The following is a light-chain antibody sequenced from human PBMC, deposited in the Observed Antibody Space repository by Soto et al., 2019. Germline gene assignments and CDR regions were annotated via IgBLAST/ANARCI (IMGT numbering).Light chain of an antibody. J-gene: IGKJ1*01. CDR2: DAS. V-gene: IGKV1-39*01. CDR3: QQSYSTPRT. CDR1: QSISTY. Sequence: DILMTQSPSSLSASVGDSVTITCRASQSISTYLNWYQQKLGKAPNLLIYDASTLQSGVPSRFSGSGSGTDFTLTISYLQPEDFATYFCQQSYSTPRTFGQGTKVDI.